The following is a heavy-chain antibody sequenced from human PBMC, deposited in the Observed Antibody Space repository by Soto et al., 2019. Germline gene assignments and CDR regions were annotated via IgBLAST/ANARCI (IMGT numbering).Heavy chain of an antibody. D-gene: IGHD3-22*01. V-gene: IGHV1-18*01. Sequence: ASVKVSCKASGYTFTSYGISWVRQAPGQGLEWMGWISAYNGNTNYAQKLQGRVTMTTDTSTTTAYMELRSLRSDDTAVYYCAAEYYYGSSDPKGRIDRGQGTLVTVSS. J-gene: IGHJ1*01. CDR1: GYTFTSYG. CDR2: ISAYNGNT. CDR3: AAEYYYGSSDPKGRID.